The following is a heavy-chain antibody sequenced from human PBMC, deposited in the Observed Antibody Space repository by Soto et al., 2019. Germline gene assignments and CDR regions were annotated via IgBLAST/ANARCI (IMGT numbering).Heavy chain of an antibody. Sequence: QLQLQESGPGLVKPWETLSLTCTVSGDSISSSNYFWGWIRQPPGKGLEWIGTIFYSGSTYYNPSLKSRVPISVDTSKNQFSLKLTSVTAADTALYYCARRYGWLYFDYWGQGSLVTVSS. D-gene: IGHD3-10*01. CDR1: GDSISSSNYF. V-gene: IGHV4-39*01. CDR3: ARRYGWLYFDY. CDR2: IFYSGST. J-gene: IGHJ4*02.